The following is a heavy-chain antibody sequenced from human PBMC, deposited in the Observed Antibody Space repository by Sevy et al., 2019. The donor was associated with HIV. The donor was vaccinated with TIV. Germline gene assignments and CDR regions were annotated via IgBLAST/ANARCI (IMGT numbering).Heavy chain of an antibody. D-gene: IGHD3-22*01. CDR3: ARVGVYYYDSSGPFDY. J-gene: IGHJ4*02. CDR1: GFTFSSYW. V-gene: IGHV3-7*01. Sequence: GGSLRLSCAASGFTFSSYWMSWVRQAPGKGLEWVANIKQDGSEKYYVDSVKGRFTISRDNAKNSLYLQMNSLRAEDTVVYYCARVGVYYYDSSGPFDYWGQGTLVTVSS. CDR2: IKQDGSEK.